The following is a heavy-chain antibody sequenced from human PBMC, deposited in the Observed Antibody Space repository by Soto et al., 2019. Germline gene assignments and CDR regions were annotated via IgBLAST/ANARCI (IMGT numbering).Heavy chain of an antibody. CDR3: ARGGRDYDILTGYSTRNYYFDY. CDR1: GGSFSGYY. D-gene: IGHD3-9*01. CDR2: INHSGST. Sequence: TSETLSLTCAVYGGSFSGYYWSWIRQPPGKGLEWIGEINHSGSTNYTPSLKSRLTMSVDTSKNQFSLKLSSVTAADTAVYYCARGGRDYDILTGYSTRNYYFDYWGQGTLVTVSS. V-gene: IGHV4-34*01. J-gene: IGHJ4*02.